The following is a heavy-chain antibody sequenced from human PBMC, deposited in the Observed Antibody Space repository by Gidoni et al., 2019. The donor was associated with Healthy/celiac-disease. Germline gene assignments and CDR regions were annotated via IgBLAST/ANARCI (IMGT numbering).Heavy chain of an antibody. Sequence: QVQLAQSGAEAKKPGSSVKVSCKASAGTFSSYAIRGVRQAPGQGLEWMGGIIPIFVTANYGQKFQGRVTITADESTSTAYMELSSLRSEDTAVYYCARGSPKTYYYDRSGSWAFDIWGQGTMVTVSS. CDR3: ARGSPKTYYYDRSGSWAFDI. J-gene: IGHJ3*02. CDR1: AGTFSSYA. CDR2: IIPIFVTA. V-gene: IGHV1-69*01. D-gene: IGHD3-22*01.